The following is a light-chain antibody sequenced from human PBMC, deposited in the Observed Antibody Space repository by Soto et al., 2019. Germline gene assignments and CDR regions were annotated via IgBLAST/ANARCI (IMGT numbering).Light chain of an antibody. V-gene: IGKV3-20*01. CDR2: AAS. CDR3: QQYVTPPPYT. J-gene: IGKJ2*01. CDR1: QSVTNSY. Sequence: EIVLTQSPGTLSLSPGERATLSCRASQSVTNSYLAWHQQKPGQAPRLLIYAASSRATGIPDRFSGSGSGTDFTLTISRLEPEDFAVYYCQQYVTPPPYTFGQGTKLEIK.